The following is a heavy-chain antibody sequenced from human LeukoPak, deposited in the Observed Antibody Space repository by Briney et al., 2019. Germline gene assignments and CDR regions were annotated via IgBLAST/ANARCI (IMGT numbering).Heavy chain of an antibody. CDR2: INPSGDST. Sequence: ASVKVFCKASGYTFTGYYLHWVRQAPGQGLAWMGMINPSGDSTTYAQKFQDRVTMTRDTSTSTVYMELSSLISEDTAVCYCARTAARQDAFNIWGQGTMVTVSS. V-gene: IGHV1-46*01. D-gene: IGHD6-25*01. CDR3: ARTAARQDAFNI. CDR1: GYTFTGYY. J-gene: IGHJ3*02.